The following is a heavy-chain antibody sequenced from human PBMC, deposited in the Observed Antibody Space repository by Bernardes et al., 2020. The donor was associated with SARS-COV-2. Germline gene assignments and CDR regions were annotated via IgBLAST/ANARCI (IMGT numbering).Heavy chain of an antibody. Sequence: GGSLRLSCAASGFTFSDSAIHWVRRASGKGLEWVGRIKSRANSYATAYGASVKGRFTLSRDDSMNSAYLQMNSLKTEDTAVYYCTRIICTSTSCSYYGMDVWGQGTTVIVSS. J-gene: IGHJ6*02. CDR3: TRIICTSTSCSYYGMDV. CDR1: GFTFSDSA. V-gene: IGHV3-73*01. CDR2: IKSRANSYAT. D-gene: IGHD2-2*01.